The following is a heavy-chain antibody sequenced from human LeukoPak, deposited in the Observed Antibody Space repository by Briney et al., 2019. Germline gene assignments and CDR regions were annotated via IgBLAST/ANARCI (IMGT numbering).Heavy chain of an antibody. CDR1: GGSISSYY. CDR3: ARDNRGYSGYDDGGFDY. D-gene: IGHD5-12*01. V-gene: IGHV4-59*01. Sequence: PSETLSLTCTVSGGSISSYYWSWIRQPPGKGLEWIGYIYYSGSTNYNPSLKSRVTISVDTSKNQFSLKLSSVTAADTAVYYCARDNRGYSGYDDGGFDYWGQGTLVTVSS. CDR2: IYYSGST. J-gene: IGHJ4*02.